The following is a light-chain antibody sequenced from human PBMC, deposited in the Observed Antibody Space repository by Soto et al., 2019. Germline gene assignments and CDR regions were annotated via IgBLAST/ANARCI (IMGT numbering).Light chain of an antibody. J-gene: IGLJ1*01. CDR1: NSDVGAYNY. CDR2: DVS. CDR3: CSFTSATGTTPYV. V-gene: IGLV2-14*03. Sequence: QSALTQPASVSGSPGQSITISCTGTNSDVGAYNYVSWYQQHPGKAPKLIIFDVSNRPSGVSDRFSGSKSGNTASLTVSGLQAEDEGDYYCCSFTSATGTTPYVFGTGTKLTVL.